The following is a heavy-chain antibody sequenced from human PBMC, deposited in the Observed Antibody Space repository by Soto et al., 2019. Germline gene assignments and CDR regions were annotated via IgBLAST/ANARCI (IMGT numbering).Heavy chain of an antibody. Sequence: SETLSLTCSVSGGSVSSGSNFYWGWIRQPPGKGLEWIGGIHHSGSTYYNPSLKSRVTISVDTSNNQFSLKLRSVTASDTAVYYCARLDYWGPGTLVTVSS. CDR1: GGSVSSGSNFY. V-gene: IGHV4-39*01. J-gene: IGHJ4*02. CDR2: IHHSGST. CDR3: ARLDY.